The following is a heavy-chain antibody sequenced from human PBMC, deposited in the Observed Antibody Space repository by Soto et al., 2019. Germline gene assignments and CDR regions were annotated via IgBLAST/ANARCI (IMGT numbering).Heavy chain of an antibody. D-gene: IGHD6-19*01. V-gene: IGHV3-15*07. CDR1: GFAFRNVW. CDR3: TPLALKYNSDWYEFSD. J-gene: IGHJ4*02. CDR2: IKSKLAGETI. Sequence: EGQLVESGGGLVKPGGSLTLSCAASGFAFRNVWMHWVRQAPGQGLEWVGRIKSKLAGETIDYAAPVKGRFTISRDDSKNMLYLQMNRMKTEDTGVYDGTPLALKYNSDWYEFSDWGQGTLVNVSS.